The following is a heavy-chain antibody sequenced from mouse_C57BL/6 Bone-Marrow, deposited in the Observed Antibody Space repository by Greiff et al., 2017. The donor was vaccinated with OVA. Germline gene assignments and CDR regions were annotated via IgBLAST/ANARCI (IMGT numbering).Heavy chain of an antibody. CDR2: IFPGSGST. D-gene: IGHD1-1*02. CDR3: AKGGGGVDY. V-gene: IGHV1-55*01. Sequence: QVHVKQSGAELVKPGASVKMSCKASGYTFTSYWITWVKQRPGQGLEWIGDIFPGSGSTNYNEKFKSKATLTVDTSSSTAYMQLSSLTSEDSAVYYCAKGGGGVDYWGQGTTLTVSS. CDR1: GYTFTSYW. J-gene: IGHJ2*01.